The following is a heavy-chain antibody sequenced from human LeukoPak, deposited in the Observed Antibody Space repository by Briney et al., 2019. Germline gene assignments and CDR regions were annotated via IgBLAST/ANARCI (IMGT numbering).Heavy chain of an antibody. CDR1: GFTFSSYS. V-gene: IGHV3-48*01. Sequence: GGSLRLSCAASGFTFSSYSMNWVRQAPGKGLEWVSYISSSSSTIYYADSVKGRFTISRDNAKNSLYLQMNSLRAEDTAVYYCARVIPAAMEPGTDYWGQGTLVTVSS. J-gene: IGHJ4*02. CDR3: ARVIPAAMEPGTDY. D-gene: IGHD2-2*01. CDR2: ISSSSSTI.